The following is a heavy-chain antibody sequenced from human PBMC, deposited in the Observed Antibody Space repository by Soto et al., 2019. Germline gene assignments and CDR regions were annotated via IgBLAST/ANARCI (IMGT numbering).Heavy chain of an antibody. CDR3: ANRDSGCYEDPFYY. CDR1: GFTFSSYG. Sequence: HPGGSLRLSCAASGFTFSSYGMHWVRQAPGKGLEWVAVISYDGSNKYYADSVKGRFTISRDNSKNTLYLQMNSLRAEDTAVYYCANRDSGCYEDPFYYWGHGT. V-gene: IGHV3-30*18. CDR2: ISYDGSNK. D-gene: IGHD6-19*01. J-gene: IGHJ4*01.